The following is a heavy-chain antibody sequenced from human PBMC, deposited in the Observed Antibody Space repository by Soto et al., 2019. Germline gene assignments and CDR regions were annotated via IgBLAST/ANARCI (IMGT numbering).Heavy chain of an antibody. CDR1: GFTFSSYA. CDR2: ISGSGGST. J-gene: IGHJ4*02. CDR3: AKDLEYSSSVGFDY. V-gene: IGHV3-23*01. Sequence: LRLSCAASGFTFSSYAMSWVRQAPGKGLEWVSAISGSGGSTYYADSVKGRFTISRDNSKNTLYLQMNSLRAEDTAVYYCAKDLEYSSSVGFDYWGQGTLVTVSS. D-gene: IGHD6-6*01.